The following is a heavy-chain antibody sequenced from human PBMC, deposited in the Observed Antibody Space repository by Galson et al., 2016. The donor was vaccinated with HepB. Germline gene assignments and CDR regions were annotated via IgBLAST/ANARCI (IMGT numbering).Heavy chain of an antibody. CDR3: TKNWRGDFPDPPDS. J-gene: IGHJ5*02. CDR1: GYTFTSYC. Sequence: QSGAEVKKPGESLKISCKGSGYTFTSYCIGWVRQMPGKGLEWVAIICPGDSHSRYSPSYQGRVTISADKSIHTAYLQWISLQTSDTAMYYCTKNWRGDFPDPPDSWGQGTLVIVSS. V-gene: IGHV5-51*01. D-gene: IGHD7-27*01. CDR2: ICPGDSHS.